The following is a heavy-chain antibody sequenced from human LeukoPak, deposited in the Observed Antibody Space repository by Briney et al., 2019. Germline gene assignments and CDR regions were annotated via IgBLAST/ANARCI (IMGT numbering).Heavy chain of an antibody. Sequence: PSQTLSLTCTVSGGSISSGSYYWSWIRQPAGKGLEWIGRIYTSGSTNYNPSLKSRVTISVDTSKNQFSLKLSSVTAADTAVYYCASTIFGVVSPGRYFDYWGQGTLVTVSS. V-gene: IGHV4-61*02. D-gene: IGHD3-3*01. CDR1: GGSISSGSYY. J-gene: IGHJ4*02. CDR3: ASTIFGVVSPGRYFDY. CDR2: IYTSGST.